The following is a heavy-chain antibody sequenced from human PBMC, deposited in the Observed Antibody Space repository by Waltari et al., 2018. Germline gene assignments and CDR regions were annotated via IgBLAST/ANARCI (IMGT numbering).Heavy chain of an antibody. CDR1: GLTFSRFW. CDR2: INEDGSEK. CDR3: ASGGHVDY. J-gene: IGHJ4*02. V-gene: IGHV3-7*01. Sequence: EVQLVESGGGSVQPGGSLSLSCAASGLTFSRFWMTWVRQAPGKGLEWVANINEDGSEKHYVDSVKGRFTISRDNAKNSLFLQMNSLRADDTAVYYCASGGHVDYCGQGTLVTVSS.